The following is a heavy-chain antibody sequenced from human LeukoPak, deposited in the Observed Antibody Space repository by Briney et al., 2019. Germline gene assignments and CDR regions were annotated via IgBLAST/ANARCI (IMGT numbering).Heavy chain of an antibody. J-gene: IGHJ4*02. V-gene: IGHV3-23*01. CDR3: ARGPYGSGNFDY. D-gene: IGHD3-10*01. Sequence: GGTLKLSCAASGFTFSSSGMIWVRQAPGKGLEWVSAISGTGDRTYHADSVKGRFTISRDNAKNSLYLQMNSLRAEDTAVYYCARGPYGSGNFDYWGQGTLVTVSS. CDR2: ISGTGDRT. CDR1: GFTFSSSG.